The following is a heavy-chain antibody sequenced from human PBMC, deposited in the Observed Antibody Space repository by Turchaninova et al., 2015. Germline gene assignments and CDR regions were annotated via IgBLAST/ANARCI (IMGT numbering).Heavy chain of an antibody. J-gene: IGHJ4*02. CDR3: ARGPDSTAYYYFY. V-gene: IGHV1-69*12. Sequence: QVQLVQSGAAVKKPGSSVKVSCTASGGTFSTSAIRWVRQAPGQGLEWMGGIIPMFGTANYAQECQCIVTITADESTSTAYMELSSLRSEDTALYYCARGPDSTAYYYFYWGQGTLVTVSS. D-gene: IGHD3-22*01. CDR1: GGTFSTSA. CDR2: IIPMFGTA.